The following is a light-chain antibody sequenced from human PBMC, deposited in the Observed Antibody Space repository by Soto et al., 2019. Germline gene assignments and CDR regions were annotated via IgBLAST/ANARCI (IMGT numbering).Light chain of an antibody. CDR3: CSYAGSYTWV. CDR1: SSDVGSRNL. J-gene: IGLJ3*02. V-gene: IGLV2-23*02. CDR2: EVT. Sequence: QSALTQPASVSGSPGQSITISCTGTSSDVGSRNLVSWYQQHPGKAPKLIIYEVTKWPSGVSNRFSGSKSGNTASLTIFGHQAEDEADYYCCSYAGSYTWVFGGGTKVTVL.